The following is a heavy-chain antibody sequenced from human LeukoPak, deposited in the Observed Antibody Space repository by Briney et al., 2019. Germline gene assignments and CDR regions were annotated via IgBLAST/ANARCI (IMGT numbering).Heavy chain of an antibody. Sequence: PGGSLRLSCAASGFTFSSYSMNWVRQAPGKGLEWASSISSSSSYIYYADSVKGRFTISRDNAKNSLYLQMNSLRAEGTAVYYCARSDTAMTPRAFDIWGQGTMVTVSS. CDR3: ARSDTAMTPRAFDI. D-gene: IGHD5-18*01. J-gene: IGHJ3*02. V-gene: IGHV3-21*01. CDR1: GFTFSSYS. CDR2: ISSSSSYI.